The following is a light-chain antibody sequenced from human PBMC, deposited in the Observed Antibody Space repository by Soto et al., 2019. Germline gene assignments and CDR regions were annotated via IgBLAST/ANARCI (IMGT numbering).Light chain of an antibody. CDR2: GNS. CDR3: QSYDSSLSGWV. J-gene: IGLJ3*02. V-gene: IGLV1-40*01. Sequence: QSVLTQPPSVSGAPGQRVTISCTGSSSNIGAGYDVNWYQQLPGTAPKLLIYGNSNRPSGVPDRFSGSKSGTSASLAITGLQAEDEADYYCQSYDSSLSGWVFGGGTKLTVI. CDR1: SSNIGAGYD.